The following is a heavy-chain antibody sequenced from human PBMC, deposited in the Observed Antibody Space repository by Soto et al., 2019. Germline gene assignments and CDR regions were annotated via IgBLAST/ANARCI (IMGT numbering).Heavy chain of an antibody. D-gene: IGHD1-7*01. CDR1: GASLGGFH. Sequence: SETLSLTCAIYGASLGGFHWTRVRQPPGQGLEWIGEIYRTGSANYNPSLKSRVTISLDKSENQFSLKVTSLTAADTAVYYCASRDPGTSVDYWGQGTLVTVSS. J-gene: IGHJ4*02. CDR3: ASRDPGTSVDY. CDR2: IYRTGSA. V-gene: IGHV4-34*01.